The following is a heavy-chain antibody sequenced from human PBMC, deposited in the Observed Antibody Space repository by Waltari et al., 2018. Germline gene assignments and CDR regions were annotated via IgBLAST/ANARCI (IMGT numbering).Heavy chain of an antibody. Sequence: QVQLQQWGAGLLKPSETLSLTCAVYGGSFSGYYWSWIRQPPGKGLEWIGEINHSGSTNYNPSLKIRVTISVDTSKNQFSLKLSSVTAADTAVYYCARGRLPLGELSFRSRTFDYWGQGTLVTVSS. CDR2: INHSGST. CDR3: ARGRLPLGELSFRSRTFDY. V-gene: IGHV4-34*01. CDR1: GGSFSGYY. J-gene: IGHJ4*02. D-gene: IGHD3-16*02.